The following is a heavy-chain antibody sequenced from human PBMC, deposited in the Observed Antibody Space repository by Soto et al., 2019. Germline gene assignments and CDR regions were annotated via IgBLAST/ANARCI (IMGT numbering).Heavy chain of an antibody. CDR3: AHTDLLHWYLDY. Sequence: QITLKESGPTLVKPTQTLTLTCTFSGFSLTTSGVGVGWIRQPPGKALEWLALIYWNDIKRYSPSLMSRLTITKDTSKNQVVLTMTNMDPVDTATYSCAHTDLLHWYLDYWGRGTLVTVSS. D-gene: IGHD2-8*02. CDR2: IYWNDIK. J-gene: IGHJ4*02. CDR1: GFSLTTSGVG. V-gene: IGHV2-5*01.